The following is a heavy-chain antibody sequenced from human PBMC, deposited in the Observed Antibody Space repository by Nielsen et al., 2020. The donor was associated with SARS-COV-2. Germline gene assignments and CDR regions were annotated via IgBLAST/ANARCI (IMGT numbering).Heavy chain of an antibody. CDR2: ISSSSSYI. CDR3: ARDALYYYYMDV. CDR1: GFTFSSYS. Sequence: RGSLRLSCPASGFTFSSYSMNCVRQAPGKGLEWVSSISSSSSYIYYADSVKGRFNISRDNAKNSLYLQMNSLRAEDTAVYYCARDALYYYYMDVWGKGTTVTVSS. J-gene: IGHJ6*03. V-gene: IGHV3-21*01.